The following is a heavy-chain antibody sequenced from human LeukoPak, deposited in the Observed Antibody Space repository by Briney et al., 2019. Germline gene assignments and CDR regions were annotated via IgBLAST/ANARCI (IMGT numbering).Heavy chain of an antibody. CDR2: MSPNSGNT. CDR1: GYTFTSYD. V-gene: IGHV1-8*01. J-gene: IGHJ6*02. D-gene: IGHD5-18*01. CDR3: ASFGYSYGAGYYYGMDV. Sequence: ASVKVSCKASGYTFTSYDINWVRQATGQGLEWMGWMSPNSGNTGYAQKFQGRVTMTRNTSISTAYMELSSLRSEDTAVYYCASFGYSYGAGYYYGMDVRGQGTTVTVSS.